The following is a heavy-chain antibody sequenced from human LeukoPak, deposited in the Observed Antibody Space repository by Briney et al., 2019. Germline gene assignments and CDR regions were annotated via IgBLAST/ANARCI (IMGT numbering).Heavy chain of an antibody. CDR3: VNYYGDRNDY. D-gene: IGHD4-17*01. Sequence: GGSLRLSCAASGFTFSSYGMHWVRQAPGKGLEWVAFIRYDGSNKYYADSVKGRFTISRDNSKNTLYLQMNSLRAEDTAVYYCVNYYGDRNDYWGQGTLVTVSS. CDR2: IRYDGSNK. CDR1: GFTFSSYG. V-gene: IGHV3-30*02. J-gene: IGHJ4*02.